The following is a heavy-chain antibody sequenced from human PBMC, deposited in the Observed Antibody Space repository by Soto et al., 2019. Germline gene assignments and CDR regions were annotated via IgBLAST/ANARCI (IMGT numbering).Heavy chain of an antibody. CDR1: GFTVSSNY. CDR2: IYSADNT. J-gene: IGHJ6*02. D-gene: IGHD3-10*01. CDR3: ASALMVRGLIRGYYSYGMDI. V-gene: IGHV3-53*01. Sequence: GGSLRLSCAGSGFTVSSNYMSWVRQAPGKGLEWVSLIYSADNTYYADSVKGRFTISRDNSKNTLYLQMNSLRGEDTAVYYCASALMVRGLIRGYYSYGMDIWGQGTTVTVSS.